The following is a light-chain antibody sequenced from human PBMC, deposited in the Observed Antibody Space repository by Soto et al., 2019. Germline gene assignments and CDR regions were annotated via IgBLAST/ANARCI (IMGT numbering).Light chain of an antibody. CDR3: QHYDSYSGA. V-gene: IGKV1-5*03. J-gene: IGKJ1*01. Sequence: DIQMTQSPSTLSGSAGDRVTITCRASQTISSWLAWYQQKPGKAPKLLIYRASTLNSGFPSRFSGSGSGTDFTLTISSLQPDDFATYYCQHYDSYSGAFGQGTKVDIK. CDR1: QTISSW. CDR2: RAS.